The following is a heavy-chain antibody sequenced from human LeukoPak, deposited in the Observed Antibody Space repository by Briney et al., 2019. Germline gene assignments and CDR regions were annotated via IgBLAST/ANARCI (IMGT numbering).Heavy chain of an antibody. J-gene: IGHJ5*02. CDR3: ARDSASLWFGELSGWFAP. CDR1: GFTFSSYS. CDR2: ISSRSSYI. D-gene: IGHD3-10*01. V-gene: IGHV3-21*01. Sequence: GGSLRLSCASSGFTFSSYSMNWVRPAPGKGLEWVSSISSRSSYIYYADSGKGRFTISRDNAKYSLYLQMNSLRAEDTAVYYCARDSASLWFGELSGWFAPWGQGTLVTVSS.